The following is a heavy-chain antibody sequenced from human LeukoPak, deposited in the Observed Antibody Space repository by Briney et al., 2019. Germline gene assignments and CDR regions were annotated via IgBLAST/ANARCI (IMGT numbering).Heavy chain of an antibody. CDR3: AKDRFVARDYYYYGMDV. CDR1: GFTFSSYA. J-gene: IGHJ6*02. D-gene: IGHD3-10*01. Sequence: PGGSLRLSCAASGFTFSSYAMSWVRQAPGKGLEWVSAISGSGGSTYYADSVKGRFTISRDNSENTLYLQMNSLRAEDTAVYYCAKDRFVARDYYYYGMDVWGQGTTVTVSS. V-gene: IGHV3-23*01. CDR2: ISGSGGST.